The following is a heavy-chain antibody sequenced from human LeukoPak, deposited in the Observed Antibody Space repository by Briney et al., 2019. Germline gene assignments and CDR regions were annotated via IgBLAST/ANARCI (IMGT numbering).Heavy chain of an antibody. V-gene: IGHV3-23*01. D-gene: IGHD4-17*01. J-gene: IGHJ4*02. Sequence: GGSLRLSCAASGFTFSSYAMSWVRQAPGKGLEWVSAISGSGGSTYYAYSVKGRFTISRDNSKDTLYLQMNSLRAEDTAVYYCAKSTDYGDTNFDYWGQGTLVTVSS. CDR2: ISGSGGST. CDR1: GFTFSSYA. CDR3: AKSTDYGDTNFDY.